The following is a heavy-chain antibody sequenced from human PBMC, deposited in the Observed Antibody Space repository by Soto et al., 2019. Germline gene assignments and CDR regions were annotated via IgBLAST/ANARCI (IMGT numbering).Heavy chain of an antibody. CDR2: IIPIFGTA. CDR1: GGTFSSYA. J-gene: IGHJ6*02. D-gene: IGHD2-2*01. Sequence: SVKVSCKASGGTFSSYAISWVRQAPGQGLEWMGGIIPIFGTANYAQKFQGRVTITADESTSTAYMELSSLRSEDTAVYYCARDSIVVVPAAISGMDVWGQGTTVTVSS. CDR3: ARDSIVVVPAAISGMDV. V-gene: IGHV1-69*13.